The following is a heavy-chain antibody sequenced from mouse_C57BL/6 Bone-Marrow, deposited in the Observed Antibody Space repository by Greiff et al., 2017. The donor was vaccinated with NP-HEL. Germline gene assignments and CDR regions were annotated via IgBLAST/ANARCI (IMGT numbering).Heavy chain of an antibody. CDR2: IYPGGGYT. V-gene: IGHV1-63*01. D-gene: IGHD1-1*01. J-gene: IGHJ4*01. CDR3: ARRGYYGSSYRYYAMDY. CDR1: GYTFTNYW. Sequence: QVHVKQSGAELVRPGTSVKMSCKASGYTFTNYWIGWAKQRPGHGLEWIGDIYPGGGYTNYNEKFKGKATLTADKSSSTAYMQFSSLTSEDSAIYYCARRGYYGSSYRYYAMDYWGQGTSVTVSS.